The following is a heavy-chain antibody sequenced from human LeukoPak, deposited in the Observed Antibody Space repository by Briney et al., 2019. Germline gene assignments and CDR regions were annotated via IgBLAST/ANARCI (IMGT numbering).Heavy chain of an antibody. J-gene: IGHJ6*02. CDR1: GFTFTSYA. CDR2: INAGNGNT. Sequence: ASVKVSCKASGFTFTSYAMHWVRQAPGQRLEWMGWINAGNGNTKYSQKFQGRVTITRDTSASTAYMELSSLRSEDTAVYYCARGDLLRYFDWLHNYGMDVWGQGTTVTVSS. V-gene: IGHV1-3*01. D-gene: IGHD3-9*01. CDR3: ARGDLLRYFDWLHNYGMDV.